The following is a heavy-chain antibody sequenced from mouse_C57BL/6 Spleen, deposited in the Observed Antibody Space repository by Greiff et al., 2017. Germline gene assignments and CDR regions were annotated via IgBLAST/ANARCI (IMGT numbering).Heavy chain of an antibody. V-gene: IGHV1-52*01. CDR2: IEPTDSET. CDR1: GYTFTSYW. J-gene: IGHJ1*03. D-gene: IGHD1-1*01. Sequence: VQLQQPGAELVRPGSSVKLSCKASGYTFTSYWMHWVRQRPIQGLEWIGNIEPTDSETHYKQKFKDKATLTVDKSASTAYMQLSSLTSEDSAVYDCARSECYGSYPRWYFDVWGTGTTVTVSS. CDR3: ARSECYGSYPRWYFDV.